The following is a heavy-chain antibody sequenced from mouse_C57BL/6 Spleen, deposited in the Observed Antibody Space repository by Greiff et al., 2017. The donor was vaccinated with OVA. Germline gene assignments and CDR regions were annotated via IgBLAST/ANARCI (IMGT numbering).Heavy chain of an antibody. V-gene: IGHV1-26*01. CDR2: INPNNGGT. J-gene: IGHJ4*01. CDR3: AKTYGSSYDAMDY. CDR1: GYTFTDYY. Sequence: EVQLQQSGPELVKPGASVKISCKASGYTFTDYYMNWVKQSPGKSLEWIGDINPNNGGTSSNQKFKGKATLTVDKSSSTAYMELRSLTSEDSAVDYCAKTYGSSYDAMDYWGQGTSVTVSS. D-gene: IGHD1-1*01.